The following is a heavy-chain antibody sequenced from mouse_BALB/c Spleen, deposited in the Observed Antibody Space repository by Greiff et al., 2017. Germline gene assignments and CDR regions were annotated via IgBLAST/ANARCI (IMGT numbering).Heavy chain of an antibody. D-gene: IGHD1-2*01. CDR3: ARWDAATFHYAMDY. CDR2: ISSGSSTI. Sequence: EVHLVESGGGLVQPGGSRKLSCAASGFTFSSFGMHWVRQAPEKGLEWVAYISSGSSTIYYADTVKGRFTISRDNPKNTLFLQMTSLRSEDTAMYYCARWDAATFHYAMDYWGQGTSVTVSS. CDR1: GFTFSSFG. V-gene: IGHV5-17*02. J-gene: IGHJ4*01.